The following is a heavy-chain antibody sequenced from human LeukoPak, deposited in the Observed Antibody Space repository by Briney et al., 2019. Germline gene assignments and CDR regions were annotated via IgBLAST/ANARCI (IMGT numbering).Heavy chain of an antibody. CDR3: AKGGILRYFDWHYDY. V-gene: IGHV3-30*18. CDR2: ISYDGSNK. D-gene: IGHD3-9*01. CDR1: GFTFSDYY. Sequence: GGSLRLSCAASGFTFSDYYMSWVRQAPGKGLEWVAVISYDGSNKYYADSVKGRFTISRDNSKNTLYLQMNSLRAEDTAVYYCAKGGILRYFDWHYDYWGQGTLVTVSS. J-gene: IGHJ4*02.